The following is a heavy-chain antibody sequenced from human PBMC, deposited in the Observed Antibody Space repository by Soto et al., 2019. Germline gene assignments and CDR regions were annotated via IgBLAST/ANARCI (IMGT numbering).Heavy chain of an antibody. D-gene: IGHD3-3*01. CDR3: GRGSGWRALVYYGLDV. J-gene: IGHJ6*02. CDR1: GFTFSSYG. Sequence: QVQLVESGGGVVQPGRSLRLSCAASGFTFSSYGMHWVRQAPGKGLEWVAVIWYDGSNKYYADSVKGRFTISRDNSKNTLYLQIKSLGAGDTAVYYCGRGSGWRALVYYGLDVWGQGTTVTGS. V-gene: IGHV3-33*01. CDR2: IWYDGSNK.